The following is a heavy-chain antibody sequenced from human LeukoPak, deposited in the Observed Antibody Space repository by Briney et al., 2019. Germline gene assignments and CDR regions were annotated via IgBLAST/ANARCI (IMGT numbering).Heavy chain of an antibody. CDR3: ARGNSGWYPSPLDY. Sequence: ASVKVSCKASGYTFSGYYMHWVRQAPGQGLEWMGWINPNSGGTNYAQKFQGWVTMTRDTSISTAYMELSRLRSDDTAVYYCARGNSGWYPSPLDYWGQGTLVTVSS. CDR2: INPNSGGT. J-gene: IGHJ4*02. CDR1: GYTFSGYY. V-gene: IGHV1-2*04. D-gene: IGHD6-19*01.